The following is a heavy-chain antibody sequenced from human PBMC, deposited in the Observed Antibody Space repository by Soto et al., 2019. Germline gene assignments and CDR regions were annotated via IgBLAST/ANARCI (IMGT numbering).Heavy chain of an antibody. D-gene: IGHD2-2*01. Sequence: GASVKVSCKASRYTFTSYDIFWVRQSPGRGLEWMGWIKTDSGDTHYPQNFQGRVTMTRDMSISTAYTELNNLVSDDTAVYYCARRSSTYLNEIIYDPWGQGTLVTVSS. CDR2: IKTDSGDT. CDR1: RYTFTSYD. J-gene: IGHJ5*02. CDR3: ARRSSTYLNEIIYDP. V-gene: IGHV1-2*02.